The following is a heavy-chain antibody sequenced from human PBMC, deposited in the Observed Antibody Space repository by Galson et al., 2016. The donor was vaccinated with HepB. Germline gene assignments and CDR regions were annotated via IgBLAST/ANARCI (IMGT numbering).Heavy chain of an antibody. CDR2: INPTGGST. Sequence: SVKVSCKASGYTLTSYYMNWVRQAPGQGLEWMGMINPTGGSTTYALKFQGRVTMTRDTSTSTVYMELSSLRTEDTAVYYCARGGGKTSTMDVWGQGTTVTVSS. D-gene: IGHD3-16*01. CDR1: GYTLTSYY. J-gene: IGHJ6*02. V-gene: IGHV1-46*01. CDR3: ARGGGKTSTMDV.